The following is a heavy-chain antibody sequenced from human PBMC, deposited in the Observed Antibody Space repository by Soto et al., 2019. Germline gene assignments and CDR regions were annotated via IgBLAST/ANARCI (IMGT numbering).Heavy chain of an antibody. CDR3: ARGSALSGGYYYYGMDV. J-gene: IGHJ6*02. CDR2: MNPNSGNT. V-gene: IGHV1-8*01. CDR1: GYTFTSYD. Sequence: GASVKVSCKASGYTFTSYDINWVRQATGQGLEWMGWMNPNSGNTGYAQKFQGRVTMTRNTSISTAYMELSSLRSEDTAVYYCARGSALSGGYYYYGMDVWGQGTTVTAP. D-gene: IGHD3-10*01.